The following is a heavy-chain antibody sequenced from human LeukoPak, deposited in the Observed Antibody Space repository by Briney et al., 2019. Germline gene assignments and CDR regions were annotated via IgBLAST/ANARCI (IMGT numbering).Heavy chain of an antibody. CDR1: GLTFSAYA. CDR3: AKRGGYCSSASCYYYYYMDV. J-gene: IGHJ6*03. Sequence: GGSLRLSCVSSGLTFSAYAMSWVRQAPGRGLEWVSGITSSCGSTYYADSVKGRFTISRDNSKNTLFLQMNGLRAEDTAVYYCAKRGGYCSSASCYYYYYMDVWGKGTTVTVSS. CDR2: ITSSCGST. D-gene: IGHD2-2*01. V-gene: IGHV3-23*01.